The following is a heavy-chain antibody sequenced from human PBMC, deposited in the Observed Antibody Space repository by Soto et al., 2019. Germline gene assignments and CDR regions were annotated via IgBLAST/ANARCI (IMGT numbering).Heavy chain of an antibody. Sequence: GGSLRLSCAASGFTFSDYYMSWIRQAPGKGLEWVSYISSSGSTIYYADSVKGRFTISRDNAKNSLYLQMNSLRAEDTAVYYCAREPYYYDFQGYFDYWGQGTLVTVSS. V-gene: IGHV3-11*01. CDR1: GFTFSDYY. CDR2: ISSSGSTI. J-gene: IGHJ4*02. D-gene: IGHD3-3*01. CDR3: AREPYYYDFQGYFDY.